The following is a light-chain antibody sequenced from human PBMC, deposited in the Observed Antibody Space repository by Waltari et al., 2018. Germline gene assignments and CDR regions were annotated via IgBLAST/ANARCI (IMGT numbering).Light chain of an antibody. CDR1: SGQSNYA. Sequence: QLLLTQSPSASASLGASVKLTCTLSSGQSNYAIAWHQQQPDKGPRYLMKVNSDGSHIKGDGNPDRFSGSSSGAERYLTISSLQSEDEADYYCQTGGFGIWVFGGGTKLTVL. CDR3: QTGGFGIWV. J-gene: IGLJ3*02. V-gene: IGLV4-69*01. CDR2: VNSDGSH.